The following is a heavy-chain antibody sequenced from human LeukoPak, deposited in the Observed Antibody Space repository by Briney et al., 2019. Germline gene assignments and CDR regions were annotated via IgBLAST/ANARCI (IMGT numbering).Heavy chain of an antibody. V-gene: IGHV1-2*02. CDR1: GYTFTGYY. CDR3: ARLWYDDRAFDI. CDR2: INPNSGGT. D-gene: IGHD3-16*01. J-gene: IGHJ3*02. Sequence: ASVKVSCKASGYTFTGYYMHWVRQAPGQGLEWMGWINPNSGGTNYAQKFQGRVTMTRDTSISTAYMELSRLRSDDTAVYYCARLWYDDRAFDIWGQGTMVTVPS.